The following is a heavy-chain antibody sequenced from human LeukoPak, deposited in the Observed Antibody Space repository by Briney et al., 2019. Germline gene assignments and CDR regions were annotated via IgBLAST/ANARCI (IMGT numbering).Heavy chain of an antibody. J-gene: IGHJ4*02. CDR3: ARVWITFGGVITN. D-gene: IGHD3-16*02. CDR2: INHSGTT. CDR1: GGSFSGYY. V-gene: IGHV4-34*01. Sequence: SETLSLTCAVYGGSFSGYYWSWIRQPPGKGLEWIGEINHSGTTDYNPSLKSRVTISVDTSKNQFSLKLSSVTAADTAVYYCARVWITFGGVITNWGQGTLVTVSS.